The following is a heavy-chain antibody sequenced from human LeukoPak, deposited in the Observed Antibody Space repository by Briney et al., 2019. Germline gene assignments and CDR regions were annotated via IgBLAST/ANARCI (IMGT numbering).Heavy chain of an antibody. V-gene: IGHV1-2*02. Sequence: ASVKVSCKASGYTFTGYYMHWVRQAPGQGLEWMGWINPNSGGANYAQKFQGRVTMTRDTSISTAYMELSRLRSDDTAVYYCARSIRGVKYYYMDVWGKGTTVTVSS. D-gene: IGHD3-10*01. CDR3: ARSIRGVKYYYMDV. CDR2: INPNSGGA. J-gene: IGHJ6*03. CDR1: GYTFTGYY.